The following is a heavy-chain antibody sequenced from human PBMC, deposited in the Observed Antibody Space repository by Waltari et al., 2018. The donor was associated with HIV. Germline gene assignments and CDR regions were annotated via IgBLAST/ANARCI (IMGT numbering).Heavy chain of an antibody. CDR3: ARGPHSSSWYYYGMDV. Sequence: QVQLQQWGAGLLKPSETLSLTCAVYGGSFSGYYWSWIRQPPGKGLEWIGEINHSGSTNYTPSLKSRVTISVDTSKNQFSLKLSSVTAADTAVYYCARGPHSSSWYYYGMDVWGQGTTVTVSS. CDR1: GGSFSGYY. J-gene: IGHJ6*02. CDR2: INHSGST. V-gene: IGHV4-34*01. D-gene: IGHD6-13*01.